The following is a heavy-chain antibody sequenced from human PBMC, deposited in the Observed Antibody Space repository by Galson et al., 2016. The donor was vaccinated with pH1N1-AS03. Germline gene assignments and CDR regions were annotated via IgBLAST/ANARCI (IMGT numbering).Heavy chain of an antibody. CDR2: IRGNGDST. Sequence: SLRLSCAASGLSFNSYAMQWVRQAPGEGLEWVSGIRGNGDSTYYADSVKGRFTISRDNSKDMFYLQMTSLRGDDTAVYYCVKGSWGIDIVDRIAHCGMDVWGQGTTVTVSS. V-gene: IGHV3-23*01. CDR1: GLSFNSYA. CDR3: VKGSWGIDIVDRIAHCGMDV. D-gene: IGHD5-12*01. J-gene: IGHJ6*02.